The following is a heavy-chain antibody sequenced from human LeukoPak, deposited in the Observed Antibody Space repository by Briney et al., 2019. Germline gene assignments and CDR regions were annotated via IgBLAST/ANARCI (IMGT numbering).Heavy chain of an antibody. V-gene: IGHV4-4*07. Sequence: SETLSLTCTVSGGSIGSFYWSWIRQPAGKGLEWIGRIYTSGITNYNPSLKSRVTMSLDSSKNQFSLKLRSVTAADTAVYYCARVVTTRFDPWGQGILVTVSS. CDR3: ARVVTTRFDP. D-gene: IGHD1-26*01. CDR2: IYTSGIT. J-gene: IGHJ5*02. CDR1: GGSIGSFY.